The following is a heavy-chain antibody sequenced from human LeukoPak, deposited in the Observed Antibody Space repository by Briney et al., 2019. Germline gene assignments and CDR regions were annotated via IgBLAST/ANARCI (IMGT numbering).Heavy chain of an antibody. CDR3: ARLSSGDAFNI. J-gene: IGHJ3*02. V-gene: IGHV4-59*01. D-gene: IGHD5/OR15-5a*01. CDR1: GGSISSYY. Sequence: PSETLSLTCTVSGGSISSYYWSWIRQPPGTGLEWIGYIYYSGSTNYNPSLKSRVTISVDTSENQFSLKLSSVTAADTAVYYCARLSSGDAFNIWGQGTMVTVSS. CDR2: IYYSGST.